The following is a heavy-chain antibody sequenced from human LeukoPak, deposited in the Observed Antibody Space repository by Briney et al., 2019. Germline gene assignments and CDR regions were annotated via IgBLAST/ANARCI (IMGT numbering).Heavy chain of an antibody. CDR2: VKLDGSQK. CDR3: ARSELLRFTDY. J-gene: IGHJ4*02. V-gene: IGHV3-7*01. CDR1: GFTFSSYW. Sequence: PGGSLRLSCAASGFTFSSYWMSWVRQAPGKGLEWVANVKLDGSQKNYVDSVRGRFTISRDNAKNSLYLQMNSLRAEDTAVYYCARSELLRFTDYWGQGTLVTVSS. D-gene: IGHD1-26*01.